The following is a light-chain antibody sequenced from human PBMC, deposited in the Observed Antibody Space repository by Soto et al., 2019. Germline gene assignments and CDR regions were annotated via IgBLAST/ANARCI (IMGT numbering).Light chain of an antibody. CDR2: NYN. J-gene: IGLJ2*01. V-gene: IGLV1-44*01. CDR1: SSNIGSNT. CDR3: AVWDASLKGVV. Sequence: QSVLTQPPSASGTPGQRVTISCSGSSSNIGSNTVSWYQQLPGTAPKLLIYNYNQRPSGVPDRFSGSKSGTSASLAISGLQSEDEADYFCAVWDASLKGVVFGGATKLTVL.